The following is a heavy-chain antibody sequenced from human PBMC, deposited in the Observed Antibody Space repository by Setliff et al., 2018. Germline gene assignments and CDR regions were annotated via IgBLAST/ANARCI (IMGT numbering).Heavy chain of an antibody. CDR1: GFTFSSYV. CDR2: ISGSGSRT. D-gene: IGHD1-26*01. Sequence: PGGSLRLSCAASGFTFSSYVMSWVRQAPGKGLEWVSAISGSGSRTYYADSVRGLFTISRDNSKNALYPQMNSLRAEDTPVYYCVKDQGVGATTVDYWGQGTLVTVSS. V-gene: IGHV3-23*01. J-gene: IGHJ4*02. CDR3: VKDQGVGATTVDY.